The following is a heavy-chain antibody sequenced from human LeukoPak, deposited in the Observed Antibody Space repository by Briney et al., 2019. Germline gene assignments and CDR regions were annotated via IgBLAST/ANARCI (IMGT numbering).Heavy chain of an antibody. Sequence: SETLSLTCTVSGGSISSYYWSWIRQPPGKGLEWIGYIYYSGSTNYNPSLKSRVTISVDTSKNQFSLKLSSVTAADTAVYYCARDISRMVGFDYWGQGTLVTVSS. CDR3: ARDISRMVGFDY. CDR1: GGSISSYY. D-gene: IGHD3-10*01. CDR2: IYYSGST. J-gene: IGHJ4*02. V-gene: IGHV4-59*01.